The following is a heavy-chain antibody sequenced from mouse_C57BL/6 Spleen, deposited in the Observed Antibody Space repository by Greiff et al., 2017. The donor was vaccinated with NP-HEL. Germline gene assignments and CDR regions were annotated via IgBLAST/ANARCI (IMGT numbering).Heavy chain of an antibody. CDR3: ARGETTVVAFDY. J-gene: IGHJ2*01. Sequence: QVQLQQPGAELVMPGASVKLSCKASGYTFTSYWMHWVKQRPGQGLEWIGEIDPSDSYTNYNQKCKGKSTLTVDKSSSTAYMQLSSLTSEDSAVYYCARGETTVVAFDYWGQGTTLTVSS. CDR1: GYTFTSYW. CDR2: IDPSDSYT. V-gene: IGHV1-69*01. D-gene: IGHD1-1*01.